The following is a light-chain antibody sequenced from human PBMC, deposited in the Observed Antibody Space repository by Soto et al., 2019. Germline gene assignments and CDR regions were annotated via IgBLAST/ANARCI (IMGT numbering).Light chain of an antibody. CDR3: LQDYNYPWT. Sequence: AIQMTQSASSLSASVGDRVTITCRASQCIRNDLGWYQQKPGKAPKLLIYAASSLQSGVPSRFSGSGSGTDVTLTISSLQPEDFASYYCLQDYNYPWTFGQGTKVEIK. V-gene: IGKV1-6*01. CDR1: QCIRND. J-gene: IGKJ1*01. CDR2: AAS.